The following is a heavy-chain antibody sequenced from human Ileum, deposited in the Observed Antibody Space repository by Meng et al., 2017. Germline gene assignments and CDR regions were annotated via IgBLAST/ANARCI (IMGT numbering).Heavy chain of an antibody. D-gene: IGHD2-2*01. CDR2: ITYTGNS. J-gene: IGHJ5*02. CDR1: GGSVTSSSYD. CDR3: AGQPTSSGAGYSWFDP. Sequence: QLQLQESGPGLVKPTETLSLTCIVPGGSVTSSSYDWGWIRQPPGKGLEWIGGITYTGNSYTTPSLKTRLTTSLDTSKNQFSLRLNSLTAADTAVYYCAGQPTSSGAGYSWFDPWGQGILVTVSS. V-gene: IGHV4-39*01.